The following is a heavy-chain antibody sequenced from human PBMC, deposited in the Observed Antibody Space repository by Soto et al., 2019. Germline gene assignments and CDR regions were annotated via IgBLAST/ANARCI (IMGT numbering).Heavy chain of an antibody. J-gene: IGHJ4*02. CDR2: IWYDGSNK. D-gene: IGHD6-13*01. CDR1: GFTFSSYG. CDR3: ARDIAAAGIDY. Sequence: GGSLRLSCAASGFTFSSYGMHWVRQAPGKGLEWVAVIWYDGSNKYYADSVKGRFTISRDNSKNTLYLQMNSLRAEDTGVYYCARDIAAAGIDYWGQGTLVTVSS. V-gene: IGHV3-33*01.